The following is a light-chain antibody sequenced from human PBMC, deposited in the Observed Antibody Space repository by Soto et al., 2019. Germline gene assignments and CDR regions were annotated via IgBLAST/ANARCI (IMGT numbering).Light chain of an antibody. CDR1: SSDVGGYNY. CDR2: DVS. Sequence: QSVLTQPASVSGSPGQSITISCTGTSSDVGGYNYVSWYQQHPGKAPKLMIYDVSNRPSGVSNRFSGSKSGNTASLTISGLQAEDEADYYCSSSTSSSPRVFGTGTKVTVL. J-gene: IGLJ1*01. V-gene: IGLV2-14*01. CDR3: SSSTSSSPRV.